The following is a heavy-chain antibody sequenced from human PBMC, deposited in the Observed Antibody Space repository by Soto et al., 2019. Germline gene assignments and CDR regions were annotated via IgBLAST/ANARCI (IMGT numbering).Heavy chain of an antibody. D-gene: IGHD6-13*01. CDR3: AKDSWYFDL. CDR1: GFIFTNFW. CDR2: IDTSGSST. V-gene: IGHV3-74*01. J-gene: IGHJ4*02. Sequence: GGSLRLSCEASGFIFTNFWMHWVRQVPGKGLVWVSRIDTSGSSTSYADSVKGRFTISRDNAKNTVSLQMNSLRAEDTGVYYCAKDSWYFDLWSQGSMVTVYS.